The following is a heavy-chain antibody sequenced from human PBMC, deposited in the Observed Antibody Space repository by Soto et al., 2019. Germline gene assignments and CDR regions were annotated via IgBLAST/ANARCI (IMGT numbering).Heavy chain of an antibody. V-gene: IGHV3-53*01. CDR2: IYSGGST. J-gene: IGHJ6*02. D-gene: IGHD3-10*01. CDR3: ASALGPTYYSGSGSYFYGMDV. Sequence: GGSLRLSCAASGFTVSSNYMSWVRQAPGKGLEWVSVIYSGGSTYYADSVKGRFTISRDNSKNTLYLQMNSLRAEDTAVYYCASALGPTYYSGSGSYFYGMDVWGQGTTVTVSS. CDR1: GFTVSSNY.